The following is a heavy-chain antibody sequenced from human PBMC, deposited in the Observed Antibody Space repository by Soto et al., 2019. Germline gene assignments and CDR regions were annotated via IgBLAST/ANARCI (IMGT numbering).Heavy chain of an antibody. CDR2: ISGSGGST. D-gene: IGHD2-21*01. J-gene: IGHJ6*02. Sequence: EVQLLESGGGLVQPGGSLRLSCAASGFTFSSYAMSWVRQAPGNVLECVSAISGSGGSTYYSDSVKGRFTISRDNSKNTLDLQMNSLRAEDTAIYACSKGARSKCGYYGMDIWCQDPTVTVSS. CDR3: SKGARSKCGYYGMDI. V-gene: IGHV3-23*01. CDR1: GFTFSSYA.